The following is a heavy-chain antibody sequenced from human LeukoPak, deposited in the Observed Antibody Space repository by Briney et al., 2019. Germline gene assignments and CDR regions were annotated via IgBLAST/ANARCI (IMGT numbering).Heavy chain of an antibody. Sequence: SGGSLRLSCVASGFTFNDHAMYWVRQAPGKGLEWVSGINWNSDRIGYADSVKGRFTISRGDAKKSLFLQMNSLRTEDTALYYCARASYYYDTTGLGAVDIWGQGTMVTVSS. CDR1: GFTFNDHA. D-gene: IGHD3-22*01. CDR3: ARASYYYDTTGLGAVDI. J-gene: IGHJ3*02. V-gene: IGHV3-9*01. CDR2: INWNSDRI.